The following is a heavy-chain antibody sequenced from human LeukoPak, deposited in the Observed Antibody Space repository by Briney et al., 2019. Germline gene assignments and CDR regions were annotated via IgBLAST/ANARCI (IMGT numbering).Heavy chain of an antibody. J-gene: IGHJ4*02. CDR2: INSDGSST. V-gene: IGHV3-74*01. Sequence: PGGSLRLSCAASGSTFSSYWMHWVRQAPGKGLVWVSCINSDGSSTSYADSVKGRFTISRDNAKNTLYLQMNSLRAEDTAVYYCSRADPLTSFDYWGQGTLVTVSS. D-gene: IGHD4-11*01. CDR1: GSTFSSYW. CDR3: SRADPLTSFDY.